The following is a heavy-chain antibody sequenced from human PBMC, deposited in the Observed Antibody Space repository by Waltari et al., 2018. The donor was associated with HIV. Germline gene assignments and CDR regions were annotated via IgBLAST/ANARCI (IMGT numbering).Heavy chain of an antibody. D-gene: IGHD3-16*01. CDR2: IYYSGTA. CDR3: ARLRFHSLYYFDS. J-gene: IGHJ4*02. CDR1: GASISSSSYY. V-gene: IGHV4-39*01. Sequence: QLHLQESGPGLVKPSETLSLTCSVSGASISSSSYYWACIRQPPGKGLGWIGAIYYSGTAYYNPSVKSRVSASLDASKNELSLKLTSVTATDTALYYCARLRFHSLYYFDSWGPGILVTVSS.